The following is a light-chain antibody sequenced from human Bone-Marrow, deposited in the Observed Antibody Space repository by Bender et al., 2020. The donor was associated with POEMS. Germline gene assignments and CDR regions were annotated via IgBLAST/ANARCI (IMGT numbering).Light chain of an antibody. V-gene: IGLV2-23*02. CDR2: DVH. CDR1: SRDIGTFDR. CDR3: CSYLGYSHLRVR. J-gene: IGLJ2*01. Sequence: QSALTQPASVSGSPGQSITISCTGTSRDIGTFDRVSWYQQHPGKVPKMLIYDVHERPSGVSSRFFGSKSGNTASLTISDLQAEDEADYYCCSYLGYSHLRVRFGGGTKLTVL.